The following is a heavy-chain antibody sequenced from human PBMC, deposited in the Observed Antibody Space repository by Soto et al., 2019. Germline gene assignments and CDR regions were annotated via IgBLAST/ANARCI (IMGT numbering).Heavy chain of an antibody. J-gene: IGHJ4*02. CDR1: GFTFSDYY. CDR2: VRNKVNSYTT. V-gene: IGHV3-72*01. D-gene: IGHD2-21*01. CDR3: SRAGILTTPYYTDY. Sequence: EVQLVESGGGLVQPEGSPRLSCAASGFTFSDYYMDWVRQAPGKGLEWVGRVRNKVNSYTTEYAASVKGRFTVSRDDSRNSLYLQMNSLKTGDTAMYYCSRAGILTTPYYTDYWGLGTLVTVSS.